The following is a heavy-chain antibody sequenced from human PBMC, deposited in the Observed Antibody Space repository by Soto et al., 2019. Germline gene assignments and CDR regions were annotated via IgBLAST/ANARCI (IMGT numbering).Heavy chain of an antibody. J-gene: IGHJ4*02. CDR1: GYTFTSHH. CDR3: ATDSAPPRE. Sequence: QVQLVQSGAEVKKPGASVKVSCKASGYTFTSHHITWVRQAPGQGLEWMGWISAYKGNTNYAQKLQDRVTMTTDTPTSTAYTELRSLGSDGTAVYYCATDSAPPREWGQGTLVPVSS. CDR2: ISAYKGNT. V-gene: IGHV1-18*01.